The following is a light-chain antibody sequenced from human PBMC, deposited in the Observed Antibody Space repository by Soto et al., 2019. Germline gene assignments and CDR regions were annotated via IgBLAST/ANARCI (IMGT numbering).Light chain of an antibody. V-gene: IGLV2-14*01. CDR3: SSYTTSSTLVV. CDR1: SSDIGAYNF. CDR2: DVG. J-gene: IGLJ2*01. Sequence: QSALTQPASVSGSPGQSITISCTGTSSDIGAYNFVSWYQQYPGKAPKLMIYDVGSRPSGVSNRFSGSKSGNTASLTISGLQAEDEANYYCSSYTTSSTLVVFGGGTKLTVL.